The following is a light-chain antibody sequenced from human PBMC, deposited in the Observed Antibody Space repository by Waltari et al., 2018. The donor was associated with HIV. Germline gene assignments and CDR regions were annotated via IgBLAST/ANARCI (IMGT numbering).Light chain of an antibody. Sequence: EIVLTQSPATLSLSPGERATLSCRASQSVSTYLAWYQQKPGQAPRLLIYGASTRATGIPVRFSGSGSGTDFTLTISSLEPGDFGVYYCHQRSNWPITFGQGPRLEIK. CDR3: HQRSNWPIT. J-gene: IGKJ5*01. CDR2: GAS. CDR1: QSVSTY. V-gene: IGKV3-11*01.